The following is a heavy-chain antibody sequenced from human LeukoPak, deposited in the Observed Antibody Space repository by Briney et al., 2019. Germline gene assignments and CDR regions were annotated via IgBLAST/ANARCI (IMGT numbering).Heavy chain of an antibody. D-gene: IGHD3-22*01. V-gene: IGHV3-30*02. Sequence: GGSLRLSCAASGFTFSSYWMSWVRQAPGKGLEWVAFIRYDGSNKYYADSVKGRFTISRDNAKNSLYLQVNSLRAEDTALYHCARGLADYYDDAFDIWGQGTMVTVSS. CDR1: GFTFSSYW. CDR2: IRYDGSNK. CDR3: ARGLADYYDDAFDI. J-gene: IGHJ3*02.